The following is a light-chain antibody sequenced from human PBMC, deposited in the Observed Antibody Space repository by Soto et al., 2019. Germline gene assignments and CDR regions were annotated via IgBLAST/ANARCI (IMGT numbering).Light chain of an antibody. J-gene: IGKJ1*01. CDR2: AAS. CDR1: QSISNY. CDR3: QQRYSTPT. Sequence: DIQMTQSPSSLSASVGDRVTITCRASQSISNYLNWYQQKPGKAPKLLIYAASSLQSGVPSRFSGSGSGIDFTLTISSLQPEAFATYYCQQRYSTPTFGQGTKVEIK. V-gene: IGKV1-39*01.